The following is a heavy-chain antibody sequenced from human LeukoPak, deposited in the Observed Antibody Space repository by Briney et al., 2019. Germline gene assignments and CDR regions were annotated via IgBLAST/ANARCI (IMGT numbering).Heavy chain of an antibody. CDR3: AKDGSSGPLYYYYYGMDV. J-gene: IGHJ6*02. CDR1: GFTFSSYS. Sequence: PGGSLRLSCAASGFTFSSYSMNWVRQAPGKGLEWVSSISSSSSYIYYADSVKGRFTISRDNAKNSLYLQMNSLRAEDTAVYYCAKDGSSGPLYYYYYGMDVWGQGTTVTVSS. D-gene: IGHD3-22*01. V-gene: IGHV3-21*01. CDR2: ISSSSSYI.